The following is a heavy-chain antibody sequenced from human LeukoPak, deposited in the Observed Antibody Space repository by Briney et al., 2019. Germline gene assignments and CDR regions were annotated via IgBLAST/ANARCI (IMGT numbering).Heavy chain of an antibody. V-gene: IGHV1-69*04. Sequence: GASVKVSCKASGGTFSSYAISWVRQAPGQGLEWMGRIIPILGIANYAQKFQGRVTITADKSTSTAYMELSSLRSEDTAVYYCARSIVGANSGAFDIWGQGTLVTVSS. J-gene: IGHJ3*02. CDR1: GGTFSSYA. CDR3: ARSIVGANSGAFDI. CDR2: IIPILGIA. D-gene: IGHD1-26*01.